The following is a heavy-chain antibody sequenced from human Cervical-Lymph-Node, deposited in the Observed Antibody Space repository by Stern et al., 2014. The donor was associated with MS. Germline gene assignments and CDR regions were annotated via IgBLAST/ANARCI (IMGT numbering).Heavy chain of an antibody. J-gene: IGHJ5*02. CDR2: FDPEDGET. Sequence: DQLVESGAEVKKPGASVKVSCKVSGYTLTELSMHWVRQAPGKGLEWMGGFDPEDGETIYAQKFQGRVTMTEDTSTDTAYMELSSLRSEDTAVYYCATVYGDPNWFDPWGQGTLVTVSS. CDR1: GYTLTELS. V-gene: IGHV1-24*01. D-gene: IGHD4-17*01. CDR3: ATVYGDPNWFDP.